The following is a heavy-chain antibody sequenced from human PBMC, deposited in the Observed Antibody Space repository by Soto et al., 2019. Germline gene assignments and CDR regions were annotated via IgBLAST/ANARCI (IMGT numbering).Heavy chain of an antibody. D-gene: IGHD3-10*01. CDR2: IYYSGRT. V-gene: IGHV4-39*01. CDR3: RRNLIFYGTGSYYTSPEWFDP. CDR1: GGSISSSSCY. J-gene: IGHJ5*02. Sequence: PSETLSVTCTVAGGSISSSSCYWGWIRQPPGKGLEWIGSIYYSGRTYYNPSLRSRVTISVDTSTNQFSLKLSSVTAADTAVLYWRRNLIFYGTGSYYTSPEWFDPRGQGSLVTVSS.